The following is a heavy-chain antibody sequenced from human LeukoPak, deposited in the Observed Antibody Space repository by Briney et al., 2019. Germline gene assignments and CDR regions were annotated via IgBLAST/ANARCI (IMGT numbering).Heavy chain of an antibody. J-gene: IGHJ4*02. CDR3: ASSDTAMVTYNY. Sequence: GGPLRLSCAVSGFTFSSYAMSWVRQAPGKGLEWVSAISGSGGSTYYADSVKGRFTISRDNSKNTLYLRMNSLRAEDTAVYYCASSDTAMVTYNYWGQGTLVTVSS. V-gene: IGHV3-23*01. CDR2: ISGSGGST. CDR1: GFTFSSYA. D-gene: IGHD5-18*01.